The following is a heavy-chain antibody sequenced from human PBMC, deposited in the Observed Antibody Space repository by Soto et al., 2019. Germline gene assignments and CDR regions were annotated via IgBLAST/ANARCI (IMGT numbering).Heavy chain of an antibody. CDR1: GYTFTGYY. CDR2: INPNSGGT. D-gene: IGHD5-18*01. CDR3: ARDRIQLWLGDYYYGMDV. Sequence: ASVKVSCKASGYTFTGYYMHWVRQAPGQGLEWMGWINPNSGGTNYAQKFQGRVTMTRDTSISTAYMELSRLRSDDTAVYYCARDRIQLWLGDYYYGMDVWCEGTTVTVSS. V-gene: IGHV1-2*02. J-gene: IGHJ6*04.